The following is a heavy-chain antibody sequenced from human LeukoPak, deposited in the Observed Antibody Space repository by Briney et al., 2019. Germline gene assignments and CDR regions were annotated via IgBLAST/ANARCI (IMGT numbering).Heavy chain of an antibody. Sequence: GGSLRLSCAASGFSFDDHTMNWVRQAPGKGLEWVSLITWDGGTTYNADSVKGRCTISRDNSKNSLYLQMNSLRAEDTALYYCGKDIRGSTSWYGLDYWGQGTLVTVSS. J-gene: IGHJ4*02. CDR2: ITWDGGTT. CDR1: GFSFDDHT. CDR3: GKDIRGSTSWYGLDY. V-gene: IGHV3-43*01. D-gene: IGHD6-13*01.